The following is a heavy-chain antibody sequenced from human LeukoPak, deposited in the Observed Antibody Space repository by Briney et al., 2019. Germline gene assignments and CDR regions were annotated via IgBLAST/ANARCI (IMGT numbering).Heavy chain of an antibody. V-gene: IGHV3-21*01. CDR2: ISSSSSYI. J-gene: IGHJ4*02. D-gene: IGHD2-2*01. Sequence: GGSLRLSCAASGFTFSSYSMNWVRQAPGKGLEWVSSISSSSSYIYYADSVKGRFTISRDNAKNSLYLQMNSLRAEDTAVYYCARGEYKYCSSTSCYGRTFDYWGQGTLVTVSS. CDR1: GFTFSSYS. CDR3: ARGEYKYCSSTSCYGRTFDY.